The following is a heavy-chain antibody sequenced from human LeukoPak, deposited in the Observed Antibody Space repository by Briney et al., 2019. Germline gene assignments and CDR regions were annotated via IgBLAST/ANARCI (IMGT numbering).Heavy chain of an antibody. CDR3: ARGDFWSGDYTDAFDV. J-gene: IGHJ3*01. D-gene: IGHD3-3*01. V-gene: IGHV3-7*04. Sequence: GGSLRLSCAASGFTFSNYWMSWVRQAPGKGLEWVANIKPDGSEKYYVDSVKGRFIIYRDNVRIAFFLQMNSLRVGDTALYYCARGDFWSGDYTDAFDVWGQGTMVTVSS. CDR1: GFTFSNYW. CDR2: IKPDGSEK.